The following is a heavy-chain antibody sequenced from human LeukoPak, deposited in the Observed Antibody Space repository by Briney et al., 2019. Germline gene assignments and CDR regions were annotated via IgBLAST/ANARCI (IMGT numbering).Heavy chain of an antibody. V-gene: IGHV1-18*01. CDR3: ARDRDSNWYGRFDP. CDR2: ISAYNGNT. Sequence: ASVKVSCKASGYTFTSYGISWVRQAPGQGLEWMGWISAYNGNTNYAQKLQGRVTMTTDTSTSTAYMELRSLRSDDTAVYYCARDRDSNWYGRFDPWGQGTLVTVSS. D-gene: IGHD6-13*01. J-gene: IGHJ5*02. CDR1: GYTFTSYG.